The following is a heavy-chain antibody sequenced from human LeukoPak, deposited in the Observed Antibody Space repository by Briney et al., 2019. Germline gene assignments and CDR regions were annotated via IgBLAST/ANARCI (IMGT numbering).Heavy chain of an antibody. D-gene: IGHD6-13*01. CDR1: GGSISGSSYY. CDR2: INHSGST. Sequence: PSETLSLTCTVSGGSISGSSYYWSWIRQPPGKGLEWIGEINHSGSTNYNPSLKSRVTISVDTSKNQFSLKLSSVTAADTAVYYCARIPQLVRFYYYGMDVWGQGTTVTVSS. V-gene: IGHV4-39*07. J-gene: IGHJ6*02. CDR3: ARIPQLVRFYYYGMDV.